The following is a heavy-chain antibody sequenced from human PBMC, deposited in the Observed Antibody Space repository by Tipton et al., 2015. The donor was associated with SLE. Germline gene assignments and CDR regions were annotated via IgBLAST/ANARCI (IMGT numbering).Heavy chain of an antibody. Sequence: GSLRLSCAASGFTFSSYAMSWVRQAPGKGLEWVSAISGSGGSRYYADSVKGRFSISRDNSKNTLYLQMNILRAEDTAVYYCAKKHGQWLVLKWYFDLWGRGTLVTVSS. V-gene: IGHV3-23*01. J-gene: IGHJ2*01. CDR3: AKKHGQWLVLKWYFDL. D-gene: IGHD6-19*01. CDR1: GFTFSSYA. CDR2: ISGSGGSR.